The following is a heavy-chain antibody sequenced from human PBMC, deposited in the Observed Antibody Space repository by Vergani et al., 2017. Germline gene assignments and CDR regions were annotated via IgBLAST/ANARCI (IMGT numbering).Heavy chain of an antibody. CDR3: ARGCGSTSCYKRGEDWFDP. D-gene: IGHD2-2*02. J-gene: IGHJ5*02. CDR2: INPSGGST. V-gene: IGHV1-46*01. CDR1: GYTFTSYY. Sequence: QVQLVQSGAEVKKPGASVKVSCQASGYTFTSYYIHWVRQAPGQGLEWMGIINPSGGSTNYAPKFQGRGTMTRDTSTSTVFMELSSLRSEDTAVYYCARGCGSTSCYKRGEDWFDPWGQGTLVTVSS.